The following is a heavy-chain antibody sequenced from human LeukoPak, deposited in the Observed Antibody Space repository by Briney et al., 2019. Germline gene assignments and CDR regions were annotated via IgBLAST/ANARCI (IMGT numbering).Heavy chain of an antibody. J-gene: IGHJ4*02. Sequence: GGSLRLSCAASGFTFNSYSMKWVRQAPGKGLEWISYLSRSGSTIYYAASVKGRFTISRDNAKNSLYLQMNSLRAEDTAVYCCARIWDGYSGSDYWGQGTLVTVSS. V-gene: IGHV3-48*01. CDR3: ARIWDGYSGSDY. D-gene: IGHD1-26*01. CDR2: LSRSGSTI. CDR1: GFTFNSYS.